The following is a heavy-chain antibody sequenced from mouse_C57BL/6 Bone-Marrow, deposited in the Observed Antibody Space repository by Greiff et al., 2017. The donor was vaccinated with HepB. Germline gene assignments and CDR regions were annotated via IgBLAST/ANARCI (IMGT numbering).Heavy chain of an antibody. V-gene: IGHV1-82*01. Sequence: QVQLQQSGPELVKPGASVKISCKASGYAFSSSWMNWVKQRPGKGLEWIGRIYPGDGDTNYNGKFKGKATLTADKSSSTAYMQRSSLTSEDSAVYFCARGLRDPSYWGQGTTLTVSS. J-gene: IGHJ2*01. D-gene: IGHD1-1*01. CDR3: ARGLRDPSY. CDR2: IYPGDGDT. CDR1: GYAFSSSW.